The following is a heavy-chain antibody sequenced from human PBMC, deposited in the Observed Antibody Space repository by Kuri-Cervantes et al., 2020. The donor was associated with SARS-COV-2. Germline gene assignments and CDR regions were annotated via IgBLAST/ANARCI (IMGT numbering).Heavy chain of an antibody. J-gene: IGHJ6*02. CDR1: GFNFSRTD. CDR2: ISSDGKNK. V-gene: IGHV3-30*18. Sequence: GVSLKISCVASGFNFSRTDMHWVRQAPGKGLEWVTFISSDGKNKKCMASGKGRFTISRDNSQNTLHLQMNSLRAEDKAVYYCAKARPVYYDFWSGSIKVYYYYGMDVWGQGTTVTVSS. D-gene: IGHD3-3*01. CDR3: AKARPVYYDFWSGSIKVYYYYGMDV.